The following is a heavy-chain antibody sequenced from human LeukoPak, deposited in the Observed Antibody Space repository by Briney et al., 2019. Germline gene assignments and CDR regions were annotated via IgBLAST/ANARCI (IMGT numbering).Heavy chain of an antibody. J-gene: IGHJ6*03. CDR2: ITSSSTYI. Sequence: GGSLRLSCAASGFTFSSYNMNWVRQAPGKGLEWVSSITSSSTYIYYADSVKGRFTISRDNARNSLYLQMNSLRAEDTAVYYCARDPYSGSYGNDYYYYMDVWGKGTTVTISS. CDR3: ARDPYSGSYGNDYYYYMDV. D-gene: IGHD1-26*01. CDR1: GFTFSSYN. V-gene: IGHV3-21*01.